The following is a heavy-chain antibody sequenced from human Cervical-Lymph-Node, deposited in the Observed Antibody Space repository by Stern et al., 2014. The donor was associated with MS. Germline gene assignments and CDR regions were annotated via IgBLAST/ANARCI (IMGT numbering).Heavy chain of an antibody. CDR2: IKQDGSEK. CDR3: ATTGTTWCFDY. CDR1: GFTFSSYW. V-gene: IGHV3-7*01. D-gene: IGHD1-1*01. Sequence: EVQLVESGGGLVQPGGSLRLSCAASGFTFSSYWMSWVRQAPGKGLEWVANIKQDGSEKYYVDSVKCRFTISRDNAKNSLYLQMNSLRAEDTAVYYCATTGTTWCFDYWGQGTLVTVSS. J-gene: IGHJ4*02.